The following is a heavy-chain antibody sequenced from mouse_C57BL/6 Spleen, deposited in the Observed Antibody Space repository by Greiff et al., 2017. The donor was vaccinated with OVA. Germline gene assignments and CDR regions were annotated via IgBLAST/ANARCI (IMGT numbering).Heavy chain of an antibody. V-gene: IGHV1-52*01. CDR2: IDPSDSET. CDR3: ARMGYSFKPFAY. J-gene: IGHJ3*01. CDR1: GYTFTSYW. Sequence: QVQLQQPGAELVRPGSSVKLSCKASGYTFTSYWMHWVKQRPIQGLEWIGNIDPSDSETHYNQKFKDKATLTVDKSSSTAYMQLSSLTSEDSAVYYCARMGYSFKPFAYWGQGTLVTVSA. D-gene: IGHD2-12*01.